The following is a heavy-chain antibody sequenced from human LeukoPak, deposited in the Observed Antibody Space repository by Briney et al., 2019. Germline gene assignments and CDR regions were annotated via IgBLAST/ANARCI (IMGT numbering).Heavy chain of an antibody. CDR1: GGSISSYY. CDR3: AREGTYGWYNWFDP. D-gene: IGHD6-19*01. Sequence: PSETLSLTCTVSGGSISSYYWNWIRQPPGKGLEWIGYIYYRGSTNYNPSLKSRVTISVDTSKNQFSLKLSSVTAADTAVYYCAREGTYGWYNWFDPWGQGTLVTVSS. V-gene: IGHV4-59*01. CDR2: IYYRGST. J-gene: IGHJ5*02.